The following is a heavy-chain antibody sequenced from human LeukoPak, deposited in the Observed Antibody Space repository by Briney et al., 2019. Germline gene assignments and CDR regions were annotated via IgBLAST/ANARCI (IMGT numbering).Heavy chain of an antibody. D-gene: IGHD3-22*01. CDR2: IKSKTYGGTT. CDR3: TTDSYYDSSGCYPSFDY. Sequence: GGSLRLSCAASGFTFSNAWMSWVRQAPGTGLEWVGRIKSKTYGGTTDYAAPVKGRFTISRDDSENTLYLQMNSLKTEDTAVYLCTTDSYYDSSGCYPSFDYWGQGTLVTVSS. V-gene: IGHV3-15*01. J-gene: IGHJ4*02. CDR1: GFTFSNAW.